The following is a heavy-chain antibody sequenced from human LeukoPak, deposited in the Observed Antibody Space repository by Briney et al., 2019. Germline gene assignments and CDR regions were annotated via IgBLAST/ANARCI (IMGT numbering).Heavy chain of an antibody. V-gene: IGHV1-2*06. Sequence: GASVTVSCKASGYTFTGYYMHWVLQAPGQGLEWMWRINPNSSGTNYAQKFQGRVTMTRNTSISTAYMTLSRLRSDDTAVYYCARGLSGYSYGYPFDYWGQGTLVTVSS. D-gene: IGHD5-18*01. CDR2: INPNSSGT. CDR1: GYTFTGYY. CDR3: ARGLSGYSYGYPFDY. J-gene: IGHJ4*02.